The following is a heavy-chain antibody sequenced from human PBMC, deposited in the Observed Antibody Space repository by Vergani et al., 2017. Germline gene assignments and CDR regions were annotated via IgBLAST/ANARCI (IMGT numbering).Heavy chain of an antibody. CDR3: ARRGAGAAGTYYYYYGMDV. J-gene: IGHJ6*02. Sequence: QVQLVQSGAEVKKPGSSAKVSCKASGGTFSSYAISWVRQAPGQGIEWMGRIIPIFGTANYAQEFQGRVTTTADESTSTAYMGLSSLRSEDTAVYYCARRGAGAAGTYYYYYGMDVWGQGTTVTVSS. D-gene: IGHD6-13*01. CDR2: IIPIFGTA. V-gene: IGHV1-69*13. CDR1: GGTFSSYA.